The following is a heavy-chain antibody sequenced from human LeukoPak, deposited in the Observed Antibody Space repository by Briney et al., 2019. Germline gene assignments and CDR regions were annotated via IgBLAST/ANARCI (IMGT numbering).Heavy chain of an antibody. CDR2: ISSSSYT. D-gene: IGHD3-9*01. CDR3: ARDSARVIRYFDWVLDYYYYYGMDV. CDR1: GFTFSDYY. J-gene: IGHJ6*04. Sequence: PGGSLRLSCAASGFTFSDYYMSWIRQAPGKGLEWVSYISSSSYTKYADSVKGRFTISRDNAKNSLYLQMNSLRAEDTAVYYCARDSARVIRYFDWVLDYYYYYGMDVWGKGTTVTVSS. V-gene: IGHV3-11*06.